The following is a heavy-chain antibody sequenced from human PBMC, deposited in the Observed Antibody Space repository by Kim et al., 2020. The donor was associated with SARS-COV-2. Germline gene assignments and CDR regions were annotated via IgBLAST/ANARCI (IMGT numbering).Heavy chain of an antibody. CDR3: AKSPGLDY. CDR2: RSNK. V-gene: IGHV3-30*02. J-gene: IGHJ4*02. Sequence: RSNKNYADSVKGRFTIPRGNSKNTLYLQMNSLRAEDTAVYYCAKSPGLDYWGQGTLVTVSS.